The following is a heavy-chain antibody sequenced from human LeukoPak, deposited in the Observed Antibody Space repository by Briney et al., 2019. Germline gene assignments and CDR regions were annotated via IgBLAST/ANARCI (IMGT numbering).Heavy chain of an antibody. D-gene: IGHD5-24*01. CDR3: AKTVNDYNPYYYYGMDV. V-gene: IGHV3-23*01. J-gene: IGHJ6*02. CDR1: GFTFSSNW. Sequence: PGGSLRLSCTASGFTFSSNWMTWVRQAPGKGLEWVSAITASGDSTYSADSVKGRFTISRDNSRNTLFLEMSSLRAEDTAVYYCAKTVNDYNPYYYYGMDVWGQGTTVTVSS. CDR2: ITASGDST.